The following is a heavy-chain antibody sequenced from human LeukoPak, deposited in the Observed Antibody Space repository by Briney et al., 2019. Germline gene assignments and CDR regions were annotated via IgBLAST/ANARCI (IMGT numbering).Heavy chain of an antibody. V-gene: IGHV5-51*01. CDR3: ARHEDSDYVWGSYRTWFDP. CDR1: GYIFSNYW. J-gene: IGHJ5*02. CDR2: IYPSDSDT. Sequence: GESLKISCQGSGYIFSNYWIAWVRQLPGKGLEWMGIIYPSDSDTTYSPSFQGQVTISADKSINTAYLQWNSLKATDTAMYYCARHEDSDYVWGSYRTWFDPWGQGTLVTVSS. D-gene: IGHD3-16*02.